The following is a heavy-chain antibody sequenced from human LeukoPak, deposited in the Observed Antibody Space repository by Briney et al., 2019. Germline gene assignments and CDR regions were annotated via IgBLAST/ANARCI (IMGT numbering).Heavy chain of an antibody. Sequence: GGSLRLSCAASGFTFSSYAMSWVRQAPGKGLEWVSAISGSGGSTYYADSVKGRFTISRDNSKNTLYLQMNSLRAEDTAVYYCAREGSGWEAINDGFDMWGQGTKVTVSS. D-gene: IGHD1-26*01. CDR1: GFTFSSYA. CDR3: AREGSGWEAINDGFDM. V-gene: IGHV3-23*01. CDR2: ISGSGGST. J-gene: IGHJ3*02.